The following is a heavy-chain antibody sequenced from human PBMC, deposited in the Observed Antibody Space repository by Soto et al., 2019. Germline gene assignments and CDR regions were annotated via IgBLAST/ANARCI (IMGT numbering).Heavy chain of an antibody. J-gene: IGHJ6*02. CDR3: ARSQGGSTSLDIYYYYYYGMDV. Sequence: GASVKVSCRASGYTFTSYAISWVRQAPGQGLEWMGGIIPIFGTANYAQKFQGRVTITADESTSTGYMELSSLRSEDTAVYYCARSQGGSTSLDIYYYYYYGMDVWGQGTTVTVSS. V-gene: IGHV1-69*13. CDR1: GYTFTSYA. D-gene: IGHD2-2*01. CDR2: IIPIFGTA.